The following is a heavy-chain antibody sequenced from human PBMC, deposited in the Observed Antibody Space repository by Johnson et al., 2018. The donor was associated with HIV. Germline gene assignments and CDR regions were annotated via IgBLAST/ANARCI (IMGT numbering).Heavy chain of an antibody. V-gene: IGHV3-30*04. D-gene: IGHD6-6*01. CDR1: GFTFSSYA. Sequence: QVQLVESGGGVVQPWRSLRLSCAASGFTFSSYAMHWVRQAPGKGLDWVAVISYDGNNKYYSGSVKGRFTISRDNSKNTLDLQMNSLRAEDTAVYYCARDGSQLADAFDIWGQGTMVTVSS. CDR3: ARDGSQLADAFDI. CDR2: ISYDGNNK. J-gene: IGHJ3*02.